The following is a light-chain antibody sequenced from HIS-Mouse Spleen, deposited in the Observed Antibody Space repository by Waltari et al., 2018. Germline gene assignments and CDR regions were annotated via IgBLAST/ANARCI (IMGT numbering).Light chain of an antibody. CDR3: QQLNSYPPT. V-gene: IGKV1-9*01. Sequence: DIQLTQSPSVLSASVGDRGTITCRASQGISSYLAWYQQKPGKAPKLLIYAASTLQSGVPSRFSGSGSGTEFTLTISSLQPEDFATYYCQQLNSYPPTFGQGTKVEIK. J-gene: IGKJ1*01. CDR2: AAS. CDR1: QGISSY.